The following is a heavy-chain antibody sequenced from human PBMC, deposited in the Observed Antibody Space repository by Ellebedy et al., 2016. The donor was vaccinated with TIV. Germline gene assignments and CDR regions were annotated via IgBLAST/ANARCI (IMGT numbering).Heavy chain of an antibody. V-gene: IGHV5-51*01. CDR1: GYKFSTYW. D-gene: IGHD2-8*01. Sequence: GESLKISCKASGYKFSTYWIAWVRQVPGRGLEWMGVIYPDDSGIRYNPSFQGHVTMSTDNSISAAYLQWSSLQASDTAIYYCARHTKGAMDVWGQGTTVTVSS. J-gene: IGHJ6*02. CDR3: ARHTKGAMDV. CDR2: IYPDDSGI.